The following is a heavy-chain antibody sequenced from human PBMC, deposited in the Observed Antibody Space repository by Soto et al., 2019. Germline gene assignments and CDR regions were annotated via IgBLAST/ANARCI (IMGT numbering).Heavy chain of an antibody. CDR1: SGSISSNNW. V-gene: IGHV4-4*02. CDR2: IYHSGST. J-gene: IGHJ6*03. Sequence: ASETLSLTCAVSSGSISSNNWWRWVRPPPGKGLEWIGEIYHSGSTNYSPSFKSRVAISVDKSKDQFSLKLSSVTAADTAVYYCASVLRDYYYYTMDVWGKGTTVTVSS. CDR3: ASVLRDYYYYTMDV.